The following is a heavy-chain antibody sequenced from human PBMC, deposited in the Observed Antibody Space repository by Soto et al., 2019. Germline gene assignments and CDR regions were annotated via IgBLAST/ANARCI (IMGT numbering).Heavy chain of an antibody. V-gene: IGHV4-4*02. CDR1: SGSISSDNW. Sequence: QVQLQESGPGLVKPSGTLSLTCTVTSGSISSDNWWSWVRQPPGKGLEWIGEIYHGGSTNYTPSLMSRLTISVDSSRNQFSLRLRSVTAADTAVYYCAGERGSITGRGPFAIWGQGTLVTVSS. CDR3: AGERGSITGRGPFAI. D-gene: IGHD3-10*01. CDR2: IYHGGST. J-gene: IGHJ3*02.